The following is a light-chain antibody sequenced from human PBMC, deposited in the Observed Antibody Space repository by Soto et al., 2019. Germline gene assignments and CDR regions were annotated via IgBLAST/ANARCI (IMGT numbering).Light chain of an antibody. Sequence: DIQMTQSPSTLSASVGDRVTITCRASQSISSWLAWYQQKPGKAPKLLIYKASTLESGVPSRFSGSGSGTEFTLTNSGLQPDDFATYYCQQSFTYGPGTKVDIK. CDR2: KAS. V-gene: IGKV1-5*03. J-gene: IGKJ3*01. CDR3: QQSFT. CDR1: QSISSW.